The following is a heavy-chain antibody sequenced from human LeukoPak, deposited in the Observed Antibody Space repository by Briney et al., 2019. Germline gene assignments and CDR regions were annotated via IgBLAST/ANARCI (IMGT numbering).Heavy chain of an antibody. D-gene: IGHD3-16*01. CDR2: IFHSGST. CDR3: ARDWGTFRPGEGSAFDM. J-gene: IGHJ3*02. Sequence: SETLSLTCAVSGGSISSSAYSWSWIRQPPGKGLEWVGCIFHSGSTYYNPSLKSRVSISVDSSKNQFSLKLSSVTAADTAVYYCARDWGTFRPGEGSAFDMWGQGTMVTVSS. CDR1: GGSISSSAYS. V-gene: IGHV4-30-2*01.